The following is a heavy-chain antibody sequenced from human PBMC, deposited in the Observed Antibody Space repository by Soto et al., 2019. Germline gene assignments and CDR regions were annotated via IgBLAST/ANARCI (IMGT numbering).Heavy chain of an antibody. CDR1: GGTFSSYA. J-gene: IGHJ5*02. Sequence: GASLKVSCKASGGTFSSYAISWVRQAPGQGLEWMGGIIPIFGTANYAQKFQGRVTITADESTSTAYMELSSLRSEDTAVYYCARADYYRGLFDPWGQGTLVTVS. CDR2: IIPIFGTA. CDR3: ARADYYRGLFDP. D-gene: IGHD3-22*01. V-gene: IGHV1-69*13.